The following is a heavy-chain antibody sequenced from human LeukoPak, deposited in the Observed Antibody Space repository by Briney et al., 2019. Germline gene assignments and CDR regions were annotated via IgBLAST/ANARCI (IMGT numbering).Heavy chain of an antibody. CDR2: ISHSGRT. CDR3: ARALTSIAARPNWFDP. V-gene: IGHV4-30-2*01. J-gene: IGHJ5*02. CDR1: GGSISSAGYY. Sequence: SETLSPTCNVSGGSISSAGYYRSWIRQPPGKGLEWIGYISHSGRTHYNPSLKSRVTISADRSKNQFSLKLSSVTAADTAVYYCARALTSIAARPNWFDPWGQGTLVTVSS. D-gene: IGHD6-6*01.